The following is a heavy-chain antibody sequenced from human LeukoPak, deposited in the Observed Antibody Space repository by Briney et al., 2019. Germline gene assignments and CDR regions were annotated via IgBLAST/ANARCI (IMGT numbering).Heavy chain of an antibody. CDR2: ISYDGSSK. CDR1: GFTFSTYA. D-gene: IGHD3-22*01. Sequence: QSGGSLRLSCAASGFTFSTYAMHWVRQAPGKGLEWVAVISYDGSSKYYADSMKGRFTISSDNAKNSLYLQMNSLRAEDTAVYYCARALYDSSGYYFDYWGQGTLVTVSS. CDR3: ARALYDSSGYYFDY. V-gene: IGHV3-30*04. J-gene: IGHJ4*02.